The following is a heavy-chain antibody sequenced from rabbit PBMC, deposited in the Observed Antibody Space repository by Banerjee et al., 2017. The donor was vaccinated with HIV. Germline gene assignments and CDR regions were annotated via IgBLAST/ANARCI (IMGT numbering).Heavy chain of an antibody. V-gene: IGHV1S45*01. J-gene: IGHJ4*01. CDR2: IYTGDGST. CDR3: AREGDTGGGYVGNFKL. CDR1: GFSFSSSYW. D-gene: IGHD8-1*01. Sequence: QEQLEESGGDLVKPEGSLTLTCKASGFSFSSSYWICWVRQAPGKGLEWIGCIYTGDGSTYYASWAKGRFTISKTSSTTVTLQMTSLTAADTATYFCAREGDTGGGYVGNFKLWGPGTLVTVS.